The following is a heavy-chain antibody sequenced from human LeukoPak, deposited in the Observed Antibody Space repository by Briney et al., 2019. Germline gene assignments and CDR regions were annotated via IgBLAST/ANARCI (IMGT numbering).Heavy chain of an antibody. V-gene: IGHV3-30*03. CDR3: ARDGYCSGGSCYGYFDY. CDR1: KFTFSNYG. D-gene: IGHD2-15*01. Sequence: PGGSLRLSCTASKFTFSNYGMQWVRQAPGKGLEWVAVVSSDGGTKYYADSVKGRFTISRDNSKNTLYLQMNSLRAEDTAVYYCARDGYCSGGSCYGYFDYWGQGTLVTVSS. CDR2: VSSDGGTK. J-gene: IGHJ4*02.